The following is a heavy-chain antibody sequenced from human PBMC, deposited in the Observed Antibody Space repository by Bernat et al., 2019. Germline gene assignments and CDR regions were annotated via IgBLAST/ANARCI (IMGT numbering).Heavy chain of an antibody. Sequence: VQLLESGGGLVQPGRSLRLSCAASGFTFSSYGMHWVRQAPGKGLEWVAVISYDGSNKYYADSVKGRFTISRDNSKNTLYLQMNSLRAEDTAVYYCAKDSGDCSGGSCYYLDSWGQGTLVTVSS. CDR3: AKDSGDCSGGSCYYLDS. CDR1: GFTFSSYG. J-gene: IGHJ4*02. V-gene: IGHV3-30*18. CDR2: ISYDGSNK. D-gene: IGHD2-15*01.